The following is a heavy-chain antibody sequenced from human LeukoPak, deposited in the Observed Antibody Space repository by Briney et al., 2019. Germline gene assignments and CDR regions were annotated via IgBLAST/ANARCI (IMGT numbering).Heavy chain of an antibody. CDR2: ISADSATT. CDR3: ARKSASGNYPLDY. J-gene: IGHJ4*02. D-gene: IGHD3-10*01. Sequence: WGSLRLSCAASGFNFGSYSMTWVRQVPGKGLEWVSVISADSATTFYADSVKGRFTISRDNAKNTVFLQMSSLRAEDTALYYCARKSASGNYPLDYWGQGTLVTVSS. CDR1: GFNFGSYS. V-gene: IGHV3-23*01.